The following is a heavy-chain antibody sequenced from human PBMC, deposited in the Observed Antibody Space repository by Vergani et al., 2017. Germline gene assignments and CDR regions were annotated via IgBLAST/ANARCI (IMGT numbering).Heavy chain of an antibody. D-gene: IGHD3-9*01. CDR1: GFTFSSYA. CDR3: AGDAARYFDWLVYLDY. V-gene: IGHV3-30-3*01. J-gene: IGHJ4*02. CDR2: ISYDGSNK. Sequence: QVQLVESGGGVVQPGRSLRLSCAASGFTFSSYAMHWVRQAPGKGLGWVAVISYDGSNKYYADSVKGRFTIARDKSKITLYLQMNSLRAEDTAVYYCAGDAARYFDWLVYLDYWGQGTLVTVSS.